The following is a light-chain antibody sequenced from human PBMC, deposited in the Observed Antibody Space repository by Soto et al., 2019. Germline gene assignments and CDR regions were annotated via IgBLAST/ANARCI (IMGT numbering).Light chain of an antibody. V-gene: IGLV7-46*01. J-gene: IGLJ2*01. Sequence: QAVVTQEPSLTVSPGGTVNLTCGSSTGAVTSGHYPYWFQQKHGQAPRTLIYDTSNKHSWTPARFSGSLRGGKAALTLSGAQPEDEAEYYCLLSYSGARIVVFGGGTKVTVL. CDR1: TGAVTSGHY. CDR2: DTS. CDR3: LLSYSGARIVV.